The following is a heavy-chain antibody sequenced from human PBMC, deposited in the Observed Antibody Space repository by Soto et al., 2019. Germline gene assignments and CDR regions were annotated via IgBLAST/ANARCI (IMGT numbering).Heavy chain of an antibody. CDR1: GGSISSYY. CDR2: IYYSGST. CDR3: ASAPWTTVTTLAYYFDY. Sequence: PSETLSLTCTVSGGSISSYYWSWIRQPPGKGLEWIGYIYYSGSTNYNPSLKSRVTISVDTSKNQFSLKLSSVTAADTAVYYCASAPWTTVTTLAYYFDYWGQGTLVTVSS. V-gene: IGHV4-59*01. J-gene: IGHJ4*02. D-gene: IGHD4-17*01.